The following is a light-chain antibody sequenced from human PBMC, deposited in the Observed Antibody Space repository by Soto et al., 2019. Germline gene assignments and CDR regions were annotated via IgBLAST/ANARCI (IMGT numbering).Light chain of an antibody. Sequence: QSVLTQPAAVSGSPGQSITFSCTGTRRDVGGYNYVSWYQQYPGKSPKLLIYEVTHRPSGVSNRFSGSKSGNTASLTISGLQAEDEADYYFSSYTISNTLPFVFGTGTKVTVL. CDR1: RRDVGGYNY. CDR3: SSYTISNTLPFV. V-gene: IGLV2-14*01. J-gene: IGLJ1*01. CDR2: EVT.